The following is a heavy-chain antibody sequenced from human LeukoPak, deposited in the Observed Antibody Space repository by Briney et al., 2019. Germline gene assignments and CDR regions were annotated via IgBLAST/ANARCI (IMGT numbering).Heavy chain of an antibody. J-gene: IGHJ4*02. D-gene: IGHD3-10*01. Sequence: GGSLRLSCAAPGITFSNYNMNWVRQAPGKGLEWISAITSSSSYTFYADSVKGRFTISRDNAKNSLYLQMNSLRAEDMAVYYCARGDIYYYGSGSYYWFDYWGQGTLVTVSS. V-gene: IGHV3-21*01. CDR2: ITSSSSYT. CDR3: ARGDIYYYGSGSYYWFDY. CDR1: GITFSNYN.